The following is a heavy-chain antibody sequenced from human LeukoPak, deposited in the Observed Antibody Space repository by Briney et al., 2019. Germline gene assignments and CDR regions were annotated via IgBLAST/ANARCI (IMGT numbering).Heavy chain of an antibody. V-gene: IGHV3-23*01. CDR3: AKDWGQIVVGPSRGFVP. D-gene: IGHD2-21*01. Sequence: GGSLRLSCAASGFTFSSYAMSWVRQAPGKGLEWVSAISGSGGSTYHADSVKGRFTISRDNSKNMLYLQMNSLRAEDTAVYYCAKDWGQIVVGPSRGFVPWGQGALVSVSS. CDR1: GFTFSSYA. J-gene: IGHJ5*02. CDR2: ISGSGGST.